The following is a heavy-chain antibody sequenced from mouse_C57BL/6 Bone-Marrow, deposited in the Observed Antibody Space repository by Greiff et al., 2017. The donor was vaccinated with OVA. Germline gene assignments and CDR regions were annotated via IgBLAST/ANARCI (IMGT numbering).Heavy chain of an antibody. V-gene: IGHV1-52*01. J-gene: IGHJ3*01. CDR1: GYTFTSYW. CDR2: IDPSDSDT. Sequence: QVQLQQPGAELVRPGSSVKLSCKASGYTFTSYWMHWVKQRPIQGLEWIGNIDPSDSDTHYNQKFKDKATLTVDKSSSTAYMQLSSLTSEDSAVYDCARYGRPGGVWFAYWGQGTLVTVSA. D-gene: IGHD1-1*01. CDR3: ARYGRPGGVWFAY.